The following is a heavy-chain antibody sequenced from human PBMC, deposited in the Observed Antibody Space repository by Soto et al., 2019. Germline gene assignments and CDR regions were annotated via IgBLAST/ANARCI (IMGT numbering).Heavy chain of an antibody. Sequence: QVQLVQSGTEVKKPGASVKVSCKASGFTFTSYYMHWVRQAPGQGLEWMGIINPSGGTTTYAQNFQDRVTMTRDTSTSTVYMELSSLRSEDTAVYYCAMRSTEGAYYYMDVWGKGTKVTVSS. V-gene: IGHV1-46*03. CDR2: INPSGGTT. CDR3: AMRSTEGAYYYMDV. J-gene: IGHJ6*03. CDR1: GFTFTSYY. D-gene: IGHD2-8*02.